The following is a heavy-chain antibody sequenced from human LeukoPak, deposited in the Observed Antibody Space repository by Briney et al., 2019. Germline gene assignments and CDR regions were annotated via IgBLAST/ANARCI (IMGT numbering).Heavy chain of an antibody. D-gene: IGHD4-17*01. CDR1: GYSISSGYY. J-gene: IGHJ4*02. V-gene: IGHV4-38-2*01. Sequence: SETLSLTXAVSGYSISSGYYWGWIRQPPGKGLEWIGSIYHSGSTYYNPSLKSRVTISVDTSKNQFSLKLSSVTAADTAVYYCARPLSDDYGDYEDYWGQGTLVTVSS. CDR3: ARPLSDDYGDYEDY. CDR2: IYHSGST.